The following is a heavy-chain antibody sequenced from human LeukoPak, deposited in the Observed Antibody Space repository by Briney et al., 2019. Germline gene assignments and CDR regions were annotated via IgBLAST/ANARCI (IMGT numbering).Heavy chain of an antibody. CDR3: ARHMTTANNWFDP. CDR2: INPNSGGT. V-gene: IGHV1-2*02. J-gene: IGHJ5*02. CDR1: GYTFTGYY. D-gene: IGHD4-17*01. Sequence: GASVKVSCKASGYTFTGYYMHWVRQAPGQGLEWMGWINPNSGGTNYEQKFQGRVIMTRDTSISTAYMELSRLRSDDTAVYYCARHMTTANNWFDPWGQGTPVTVSS.